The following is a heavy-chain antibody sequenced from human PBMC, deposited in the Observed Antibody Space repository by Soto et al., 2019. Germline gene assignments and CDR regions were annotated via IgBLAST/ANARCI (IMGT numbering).Heavy chain of an antibody. CDR3: AKDLGYCSGGSCYTTLQTLHGDY. CDR2: ISYDGSNK. V-gene: IGHV3-30*18. CDR1: GFXXXXXG. D-gene: IGHD2-15*01. Sequence: QVQLVESGGGXXXXGXXXXLSCAASGFXXXXXGMHXXXXAXGKGLEWVAVISYDGSNKYYADSVKGRFTISRDNSKNTLYLQMNSLRAEDTAVYYCAKDLGYCSGGSCYTTLQTLHGDYWGQGTLVTVSS. J-gene: IGHJ4*02.